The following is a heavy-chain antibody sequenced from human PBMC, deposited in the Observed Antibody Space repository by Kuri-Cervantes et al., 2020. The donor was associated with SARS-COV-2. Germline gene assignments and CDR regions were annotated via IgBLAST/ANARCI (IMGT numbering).Heavy chain of an antibody. CDR2: IWYDGSNK. CDR3: ARGQYTVLWSRHNWFDP. CDR1: GFTFSSYG. D-gene: IGHD3-10*01. Sequence: GGSLRLSCAASGFTFSSYGMHWVRQAPGKGLEWVAVIWYDGSNKYYADSVKGRFTISRDNSKNTLYLQMNSLRAEDTAVYYCARGQYTVLWSRHNWFDPWGQGTLVTVSS. V-gene: IGHV3-33*01. J-gene: IGHJ5*02.